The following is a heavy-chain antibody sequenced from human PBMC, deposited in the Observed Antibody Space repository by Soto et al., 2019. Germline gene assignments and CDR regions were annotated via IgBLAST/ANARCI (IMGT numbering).Heavy chain of an antibody. D-gene: IGHD2-2*01. CDR2: INHSGST. J-gene: IGHJ4*02. V-gene: IGHV4-34*01. CDR3: ARIGYCSSTSCRPFDY. Sequence: SETLSLTCAVYGGSFSGYYWSWIRQPPGKGLEWIGEINHSGSTNYNPSLKSRVTISVDTSKNQFSLKLSSVTAADTAVYYCARIGYCSSTSCRPFDYWGQGTLVTVSS. CDR1: GGSFSGYY.